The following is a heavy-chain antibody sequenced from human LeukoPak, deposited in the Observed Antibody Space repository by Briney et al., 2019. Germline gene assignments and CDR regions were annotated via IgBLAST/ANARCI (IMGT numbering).Heavy chain of an antibody. CDR1: GYTFTGYY. V-gene: IGHV1-2*02. CDR2: INPNSGGT. J-gene: IGHJ4*02. CDR3: ARAGEDIVATIADY. Sequence: ASVKVSCKASGYTFTGYYMHWVRQAPGQGLEWMGWINPNSGGTNYAQKFQGRVTMTRDTSISTAYMELSRLRSDDTAVYYCARAGEDIVATIADYWGQGTLVTVSS. D-gene: IGHD5-12*01.